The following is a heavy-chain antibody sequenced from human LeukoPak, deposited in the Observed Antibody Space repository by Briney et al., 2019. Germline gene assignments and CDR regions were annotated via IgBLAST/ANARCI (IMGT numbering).Heavy chain of an antibody. D-gene: IGHD3-10*01. J-gene: IGHJ4*02. V-gene: IGHV1-18*04. CDR2: ISAYNGNT. CDR3: ARKDGSGSYDY. Sequence: EASVKVSCKASGYSLTRYYMHWVRQAPGQGLEWMGWISAYNGNTNYAQKLQGRVTMTTDTSTSTAYMELRSLRSDDTAVYYCARKDGSGSYDYWGQGTLVTVSS. CDR1: GYSLTRYY.